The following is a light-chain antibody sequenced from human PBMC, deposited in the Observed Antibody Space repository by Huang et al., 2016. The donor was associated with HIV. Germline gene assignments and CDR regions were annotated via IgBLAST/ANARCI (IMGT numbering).Light chain of an antibody. CDR3: QQYDNWPFT. V-gene: IGKV3-15*01. J-gene: IGKJ3*01. CDR2: GAS. Sequence: EIVMTQSPATLSVSPGEGATLSCRASPTVSSNLAWYQQRPGKAPRLLIYGASTRATGIPARFSGSGSGTEFTLTISSLQSEDFAVYYCQQYDNWPFTFGPGTKVDIK. CDR1: PTVSSN.